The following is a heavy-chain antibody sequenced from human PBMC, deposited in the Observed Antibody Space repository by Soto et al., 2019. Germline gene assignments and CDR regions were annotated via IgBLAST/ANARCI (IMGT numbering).Heavy chain of an antibody. CDR3: ARGYTYTYYYDSTGLDY. Sequence: PSETLSLTCAVYGGSFSAYYWSWIRQPPGKGLEWMGEINHSGSTNYNPSLKSRVTISVVTSKNQFSLKLSSVTAAHTAVYYCARGYTYTYYYDSTGLDYWGQGTLVTFSS. V-gene: IGHV4-34*01. J-gene: IGHJ4*02. CDR1: GGSFSAYY. CDR2: INHSGST. D-gene: IGHD3-22*01.